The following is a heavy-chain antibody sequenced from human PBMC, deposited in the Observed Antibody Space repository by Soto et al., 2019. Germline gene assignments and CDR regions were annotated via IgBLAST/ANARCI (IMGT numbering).Heavy chain of an antibody. CDR2: ISSSGSTI. V-gene: IGHV3-11*01. J-gene: IGHJ6*03. D-gene: IGHD2-2*01. CDR1: GFTFSDYY. Sequence: GGSLRLACAASGFTFSDYYMSWIRQAPGKGLEWVSYISSSGSTIYYADSVKGRFTISRDNAKNSLYRQMNSLRAEDTAVYYCERIFLIVVPYYMDVRGKWTTVTVTS. CDR3: ERIFLIVVPYYMDV.